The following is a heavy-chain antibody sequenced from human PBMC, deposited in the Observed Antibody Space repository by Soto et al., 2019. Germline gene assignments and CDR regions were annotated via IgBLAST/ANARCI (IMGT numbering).Heavy chain of an antibody. J-gene: IGHJ6*02. D-gene: IGHD1-1*01. CDR3: ARVSQNWSYRASYYYGMAF. CDR1: GGSFSGYY. Sequence: QVQLQQWGAGLLKPSETLSLTCAVSGGSFSGYYWSWLRQPPGKGLEWIGEINHSGSTNYNPSLRSRVIMSVDTSKNHLSLKPASLSAADTAVYDCARVSQNWSYRASYYYGMAFWGQGTTDTFSS. CDR2: INHSGST. V-gene: IGHV4-34*01.